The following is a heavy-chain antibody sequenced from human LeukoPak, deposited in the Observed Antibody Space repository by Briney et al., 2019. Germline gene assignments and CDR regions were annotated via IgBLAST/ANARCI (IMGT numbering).Heavy chain of an antibody. CDR2: IYYSGST. D-gene: IGHD3-3*01. Sequence: PSETLSLTCTVSGGSISSGGYYWSWIRQHPGKGLEWIGYIYYSGSTYYNPSLKGRVTISVDTSKNQFSLKLSSVTAADTAVYYCARGKDGITIFGMRRVYFDYWGQGTLDTVSS. CDR3: ARGKDGITIFGMRRVYFDY. V-gene: IGHV4-31*03. J-gene: IGHJ4*02. CDR1: GGSISSGGYY.